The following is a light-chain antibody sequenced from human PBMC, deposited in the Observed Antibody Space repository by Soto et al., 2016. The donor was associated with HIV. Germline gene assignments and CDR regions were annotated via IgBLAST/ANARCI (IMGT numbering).Light chain of an antibody. CDR3: QVWDTNSDHWV. CDR2: DDS. J-gene: IGLJ3*02. Sequence: SYVLTQPPSVSVAPGKTATITCGGIDIESKSVHWYHQKAGQAPVLVVYDDSVRPSGIPERFSGSNSGNTATLTISRVEAGDEADYYCQVWDTNSDHWVFGGGTKVTVL. V-gene: IGLV3-21*03. CDR1: DIESKS.